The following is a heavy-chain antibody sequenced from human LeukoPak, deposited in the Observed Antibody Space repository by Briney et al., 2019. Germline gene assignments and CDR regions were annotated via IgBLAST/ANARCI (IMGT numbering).Heavy chain of an antibody. CDR3: AREIVEWLVEDAFDI. CDR1: GFTFSSYS. Sequence: GGSLRLSCAASGFTFSSYSMNWVRQAPGKGLEWVSSISSCSSYIYYADSVKGRFTITRDNATNSMYLQMNSLRAEDTAVYYCAREIVEWLVEDAFDIWGQGTMVTVSS. V-gene: IGHV3-21*01. J-gene: IGHJ3*02. D-gene: IGHD6-19*01. CDR2: ISSCSSYI.